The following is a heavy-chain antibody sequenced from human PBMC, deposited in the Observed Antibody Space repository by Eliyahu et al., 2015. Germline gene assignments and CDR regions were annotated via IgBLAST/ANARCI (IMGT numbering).Heavy chain of an antibody. Sequence: EVQLVESGGGLVQPGGSXKLSCAASGFTXSGXAXXWXRQASGKGLXWVGRIRSKANSYATAYAASVKGRFTISRDDSKNTAYLQMNSLKTEDTAVYYCTSGTDVWGKGTTVTVSS. D-gene: IGHD1-26*01. CDR1: GFTXSGXA. CDR2: IRSKANSYAT. V-gene: IGHV3-73*02. J-gene: IGHJ6*04. CDR3: TSGTDV.